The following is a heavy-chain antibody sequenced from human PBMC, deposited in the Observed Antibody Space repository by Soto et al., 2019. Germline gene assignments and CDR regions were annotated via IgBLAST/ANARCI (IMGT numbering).Heavy chain of an antibody. CDR1: GYTFTGYY. Sequence: QVQLVQSGAEVKKPGASVKVSCKASGYTFTGYYMHWVRQAPGQGLKWMGWITPNSGGTNYAQKFQGRVTKTRDKSISTDYVELSRLRSDETAVYYCARDGAYSDYLGGFDYWGQGTLVTVSS. CDR2: ITPNSGGT. J-gene: IGHJ4*02. D-gene: IGHD5-12*01. V-gene: IGHV1-2*02. CDR3: ARDGAYSDYLGGFDY.